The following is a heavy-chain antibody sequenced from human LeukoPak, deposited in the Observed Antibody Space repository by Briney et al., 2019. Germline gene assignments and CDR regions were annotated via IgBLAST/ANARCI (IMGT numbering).Heavy chain of an antibody. D-gene: IGHD6-19*01. CDR2: IYHSGSA. Sequence: SETLSLTCAVSGGSISSSNWWSWVRQPPGKGLEWIGEIYHSGSANYNPSLKSRVTISVDKSKNQFSLKLSSVTAADTAVYYCASLHQYSSGSHPPGGDYWGQGTLVTVSS. V-gene: IGHV4-4*02. J-gene: IGHJ4*02. CDR3: ASLHQYSSGSHPPGGDY. CDR1: GGSISSSNW.